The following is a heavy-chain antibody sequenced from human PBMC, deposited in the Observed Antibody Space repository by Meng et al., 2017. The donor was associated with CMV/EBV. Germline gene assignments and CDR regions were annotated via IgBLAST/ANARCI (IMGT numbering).Heavy chain of an antibody. Sequence: LSLTCAASGFTFSSYSMNWVRQAPGKGLEWVSSISSSSSYIYYADSVKGRFTISRDNAKNSLYLQMNSLRAEDTAVYYCARDYRGWLGYWGQGTLVTVSS. CDR1: GFTFSSYS. D-gene: IGHD3-22*01. CDR3: ARDYRGWLGY. CDR2: ISSSSSYI. V-gene: IGHV3-21*01. J-gene: IGHJ4*02.